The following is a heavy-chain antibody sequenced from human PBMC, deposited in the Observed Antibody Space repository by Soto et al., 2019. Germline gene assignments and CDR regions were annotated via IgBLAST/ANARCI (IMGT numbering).Heavy chain of an antibody. CDR3: ARGRYCSGGSCSDAFDI. V-gene: IGHV3-33*01. J-gene: IGHJ3*02. Sequence: GGSLRLSCAASGFTFSSYGMHWVRQAPGKGLEWVAVIWYDGSNKYYADSVKGRFTISRDNSKNTLYLQMNSLRAEDTAVYYCARGRYCSGGSCSDAFDIWGQGTMVTVSS. CDR2: IWYDGSNK. D-gene: IGHD2-15*01. CDR1: GFTFSSYG.